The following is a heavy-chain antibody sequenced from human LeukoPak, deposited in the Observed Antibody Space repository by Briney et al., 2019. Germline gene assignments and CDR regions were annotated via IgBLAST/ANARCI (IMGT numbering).Heavy chain of an antibody. Sequence: PGGSLRLSCAASGFTVNNYYMTWVRQAPGQGLECVSILYSGGMTYYADSVKGRFTISTDTSKNTVNLQTNSLRAEDTAIYYCARMFGGNYYGYYFDYWGQGSMLTVSS. V-gene: IGHV3-53*01. CDR1: GFTVNNYY. CDR3: ARMFGGNYYGYYFDY. CDR2: LYSGGMT. D-gene: IGHD1-26*01. J-gene: IGHJ4*02.